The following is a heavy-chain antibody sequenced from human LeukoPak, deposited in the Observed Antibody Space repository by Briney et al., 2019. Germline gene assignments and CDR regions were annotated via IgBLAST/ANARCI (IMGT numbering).Heavy chain of an antibody. V-gene: IGHV1-2*02. J-gene: IGHJ5*02. CDR1: GYTFTGYY. CDR2: INPNSGGT. CDR3: ARGGWIQLWMKKMVYWFDP. D-gene: IGHD5-18*01. Sequence: ASVKVSCKASGYTFTGYYMHWVRQAPGQGLEWMGWINPNSGGTNYAQKFQGRVTMTRDTSISTAYMELSRLRSDDTAVYYCARGGWIQLWMKKMVYWFDPWGQGTLVTVSS.